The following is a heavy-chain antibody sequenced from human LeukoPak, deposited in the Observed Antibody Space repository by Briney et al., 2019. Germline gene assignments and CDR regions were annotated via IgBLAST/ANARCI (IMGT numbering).Heavy chain of an antibody. V-gene: IGHV4-34*01. CDR1: GFTFSSYA. J-gene: IGHJ3*02. CDR3: ARWGPGAFDI. D-gene: IGHD3-10*01. Sequence: LRLSCAASGFTFSSYAMHWVRQAPGKGLEWIGEINHSGGTNYKPSLKSRITISVDTSENQFSLKLSSVTAADTAVYYCARWGPGAFDIWGQGTMVTVSS. CDR2: INHSGGT.